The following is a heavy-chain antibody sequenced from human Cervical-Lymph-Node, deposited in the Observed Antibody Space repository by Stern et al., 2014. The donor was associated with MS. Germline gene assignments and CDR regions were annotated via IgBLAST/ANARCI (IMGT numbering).Heavy chain of an antibody. Sequence: EVQLLESGAEVKKPGESLTISCKGFGYSFNIYWIAWVRQRPGKGLEWMVIIFPDDSDTGYSPSFQGQVTFSVDKSISTAYLQWSSLKPSDTATYFCARRGMDVWGQGTSVTVSS. V-gene: IGHV5-51*01. J-gene: IGHJ6*02. CDR3: ARRGMDV. CDR1: GYSFNIYW. CDR2: IFPDDSDT.